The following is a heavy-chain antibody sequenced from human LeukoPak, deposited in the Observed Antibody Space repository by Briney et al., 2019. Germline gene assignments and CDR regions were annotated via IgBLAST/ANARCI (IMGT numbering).Heavy chain of an antibody. Sequence: GGSLRLSCAASGFTFSSYEMNWVRQAPGKGLEWVSYISTSGSTIHYADSVKGRFTFSRDNVKISVYLQMDSLRAEDTAVYYCASRQSYTGYNYWGQGTLVTVSS. D-gene: IGHD5-24*01. CDR3: ASRQSYTGYNY. CDR1: GFTFSSYE. V-gene: IGHV3-48*03. J-gene: IGHJ4*02. CDR2: ISTSGSTI.